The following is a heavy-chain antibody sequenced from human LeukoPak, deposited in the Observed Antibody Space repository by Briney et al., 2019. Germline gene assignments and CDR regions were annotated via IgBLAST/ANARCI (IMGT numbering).Heavy chain of an antibody. CDR3: ARCSSSCYYFDY. V-gene: IGHV1-69*05. D-gene: IGHD6-13*01. CDR2: IIPIFGTA. J-gene: IGHJ4*02. Sequence: ASVKVSCKASGGTFSSYAISWVRQAPGQGLEWMGGIIPIFGTANYAQKFQGRVTITTDESTSTAYMELSSLRSEDTAVYYCARCSSSCYYFDYWGQGTRVTVSS. CDR1: GGTFSSYA.